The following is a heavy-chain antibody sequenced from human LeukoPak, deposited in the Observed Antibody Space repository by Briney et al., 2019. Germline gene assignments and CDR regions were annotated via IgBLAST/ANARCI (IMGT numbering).Heavy chain of an antibody. Sequence: SETLSLTCTVSGGSISSSSYYWGWIRQPPGKGLEWIGSIYYSGSTYYNPSLKSRVTISVDTSKNQLSLKLSSVTAADTAVYYCARVGRGDYGDYTAGYWGQGTLVTVSS. CDR1: GGSISSSSYY. J-gene: IGHJ4*02. V-gene: IGHV4-39*07. D-gene: IGHD4-17*01. CDR2: IYYSGST. CDR3: ARVGRGDYGDYTAGY.